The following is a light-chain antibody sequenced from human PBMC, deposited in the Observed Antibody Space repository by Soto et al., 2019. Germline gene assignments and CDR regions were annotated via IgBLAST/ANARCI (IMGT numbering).Light chain of an antibody. CDR1: SSDVGGYNY. V-gene: IGLV2-11*01. J-gene: IGLJ3*02. CDR3: CSYVGRSWV. Sequence: QSALTQPRSVSGSPGQSVTISCTGTSSDVGGYNYVSWYQQHPGKAPKLMIYDVSKGPSGVPDRFSGSKSGNTASLTISGLQAEDEADYYCCSYVGRSWVFGGGTKLTVL. CDR2: DVS.